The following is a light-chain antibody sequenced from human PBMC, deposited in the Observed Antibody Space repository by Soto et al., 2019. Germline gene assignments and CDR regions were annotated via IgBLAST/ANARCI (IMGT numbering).Light chain of an antibody. CDR1: QSISSW. J-gene: IGKJ1*01. CDR3: QQYNSYSPA. V-gene: IGKV1-5*01. Sequence: DIQMTQSPSTLSASVGDRVTITCRASQSISSWVAWYQQKPGKAPKLLIYDASSLESGVPSRFSGSGSGTECTLTISSLQPDDFATYYCQQYNSYSPAFGQGTKVEIK. CDR2: DAS.